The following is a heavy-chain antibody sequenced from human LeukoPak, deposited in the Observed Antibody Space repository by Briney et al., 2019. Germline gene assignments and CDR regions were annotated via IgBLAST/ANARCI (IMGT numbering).Heavy chain of an antibody. V-gene: IGHV1-2*02. CDR2: INPNNGAT. J-gene: IGHJ4*02. CDR3: ASDYYGSGSYSTDC. D-gene: IGHD3-10*01. Sequence: GASVKVSCKASGYTFTGYQIHWVRQAPGQGLEWMGWINPNNGATNYAQEFQGRVTMTRDTSIGTAYMELSRLKSDDTALYYCASDYYGSGSYSTDCWGQGTLVTVSS. CDR1: GYTFTGYQ.